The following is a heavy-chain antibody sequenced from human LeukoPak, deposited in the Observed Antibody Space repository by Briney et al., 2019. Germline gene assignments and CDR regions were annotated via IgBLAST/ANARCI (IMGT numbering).Heavy chain of an antibody. J-gene: IGHJ4*02. V-gene: IGHV4-34*01. CDR2: IYYSGST. CDR3: ARQGLFLAAAAHY. Sequence: PSETLSLTCAVYGGSFSGYYWSWIRQPPGKGLEWIGSIYYSGSTYYNPSLKSRVTISVDTSKNQFSLKLSSVTAADTAVYYCARQGLFLAAAAHYWGQGTLVTVSS. D-gene: IGHD6-13*01. CDR1: GGSFSGYY.